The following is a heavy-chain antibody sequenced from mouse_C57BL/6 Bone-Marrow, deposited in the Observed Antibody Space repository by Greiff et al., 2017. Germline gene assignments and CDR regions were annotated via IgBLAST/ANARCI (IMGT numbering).Heavy chain of an antibody. J-gene: IGHJ4*01. CDR3: ARSLGSSDYYAMDC. CDR2: IYPGSGST. D-gene: IGHD1-1*01. CDR1: GYTFTSYW. V-gene: IGHV1-55*01. Sequence: QVQLQQPGAELVKPGASVKMSCKASGYTFTSYWITWVKQRPGQGLEWIGDIYPGSGSTNYNEKFKSKATLTVDTSSSTAYMQLSSLTSEDSAVYYCARSLGSSDYYAMDCWGQGTSVTVSS.